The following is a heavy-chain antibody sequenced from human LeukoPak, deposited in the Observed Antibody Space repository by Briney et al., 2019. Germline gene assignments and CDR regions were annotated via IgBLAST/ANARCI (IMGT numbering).Heavy chain of an antibody. CDR1: GGSISSYY. Sequence: PSETLSLTCTVSGGSISSYYWSWIRQPAGQGLEWIGRIYTSGSTNYNPSLKSRVTMSVDTSKNQFSLKLSSVTAADTAVYYCAREDIVVVPAAFDIWGQGTMVTVSS. J-gene: IGHJ3*02. CDR2: IYTSGST. V-gene: IGHV4-4*07. D-gene: IGHD2-2*01. CDR3: AREDIVVVPAAFDI.